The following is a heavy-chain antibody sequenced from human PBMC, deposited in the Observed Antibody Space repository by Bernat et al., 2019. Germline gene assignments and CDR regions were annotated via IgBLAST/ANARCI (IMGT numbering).Heavy chain of an antibody. D-gene: IGHD2-15*01. Sequence: EVQLLESGGGLVQPGGSLRLSCAASGFSFGGYAMSWVRQAPGKGVEWVSGISGSGATPSYADSVKGRFTISRDNSKNIVNLQINSLGAEDTAVYYCAKGVRGYSPSHFDYWGQGTQVVVSA. CDR3: AKGVRGYSPSHFDY. CDR2: ISGSGATP. J-gene: IGHJ4*02. V-gene: IGHV3-23*01. CDR1: GFSFGGYA.